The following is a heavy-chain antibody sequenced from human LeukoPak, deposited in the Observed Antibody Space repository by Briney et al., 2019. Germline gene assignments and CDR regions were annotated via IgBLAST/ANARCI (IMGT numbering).Heavy chain of an antibody. D-gene: IGHD6-6*01. CDR3: AKDLEQLVRGYFDY. CDR1: GFTFSSYA. V-gene: IGHV3-23*01. Sequence: GGSLRLSCAASGFTFSSYAMSWVRQDPGKGLEWVSAISGSGGSTYYADSVKGRFTISRDNSKNTLYLQMNSLRAEDTAVYYCAKDLEQLVRGYFDYWGQGTLVTVSS. J-gene: IGHJ4*02. CDR2: ISGSGGST.